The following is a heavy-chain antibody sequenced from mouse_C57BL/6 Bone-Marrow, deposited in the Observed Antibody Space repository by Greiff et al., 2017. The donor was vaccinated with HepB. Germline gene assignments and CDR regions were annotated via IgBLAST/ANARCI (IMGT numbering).Heavy chain of an antibody. D-gene: IGHD4-1*01. Sequence: EVKLVESGPELVKPGASVKISCKASGYSFTGYYMNWVKQSPEKSLEWIGEINPSTGGTTYNQKFKAKATLTVDKSTSTAYMQLKSLTSEDSAVYYCARSKGLGRGPWFAYWGQGTLVTVSA. CDR3: ARSKGLGRGPWFAY. CDR1: GYSFTGYY. CDR2: INPSTGGT. J-gene: IGHJ3*01. V-gene: IGHV1-42*01.